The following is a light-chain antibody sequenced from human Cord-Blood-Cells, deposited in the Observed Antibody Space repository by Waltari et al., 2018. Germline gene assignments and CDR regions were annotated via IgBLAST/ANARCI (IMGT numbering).Light chain of an antibody. CDR3: CSYAGSYTWV. Sequence: QSALTQPRSVSGSPGQSVTISCTGTRSSVGCYNYVSWYQQHPGKATKLMIYDVSKRPSGVPDRFSGSKSGNTASLTISGLQAEDEADYYCCSYAGSYTWVFGGGTKLTVL. J-gene: IGLJ3*02. CDR1: RSSVGCYNY. V-gene: IGLV2-11*01. CDR2: DVS.